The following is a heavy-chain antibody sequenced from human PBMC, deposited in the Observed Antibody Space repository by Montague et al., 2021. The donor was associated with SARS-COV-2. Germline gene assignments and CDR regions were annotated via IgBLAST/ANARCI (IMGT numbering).Heavy chain of an antibody. CDR1: GGSISSGRYY. CDR2: IYYSGST. D-gene: IGHD3-22*01. J-gene: IGHJ6*02. CDR3: ARGGYYDSSGYSLLYYYYGMDV. Sequence: TLSLTCTVSGGSISSGRYYWSRIRQHPGKGLEWIGYIYYSGSTYYNPSLKSRVTISVDTSKNQFSLKLSSVTAADAAVYYCARGGYYDSSGYSLLYYYYGMDVWGQGTTVTVSS. V-gene: IGHV4-31*03.